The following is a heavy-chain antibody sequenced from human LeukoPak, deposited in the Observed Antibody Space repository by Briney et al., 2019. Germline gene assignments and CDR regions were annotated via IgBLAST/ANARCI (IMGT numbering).Heavy chain of an antibody. D-gene: IGHD3-3*01. J-gene: IGHJ4*02. CDR2: ISGSGGST. CDR1: GFTFSSYA. Sequence: GGSLRLSCAATGFTFSSYAMTWVRQAPGKGLEWVSAISGSGGSTYYADSVKGRFTISRDNSKNTLYLQMNSLRAEDTAVYYCAKDQVSGWFWSGYLNADFDYWGQGTLVTVSS. V-gene: IGHV3-23*01. CDR3: AKDQVSGWFWSGYLNADFDY.